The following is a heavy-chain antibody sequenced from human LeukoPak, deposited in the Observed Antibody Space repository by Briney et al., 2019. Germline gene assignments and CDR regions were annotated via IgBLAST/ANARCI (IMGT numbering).Heavy chain of an antibody. CDR3: LRGGRRDY. J-gene: IGHJ4*02. Sequence: GGSLRLSCAASGFTFNTYSMNWARQAPGKGLEWVSSIDSSGGYTFYADSVKGRFIISRDNAKNPLYLQMNSLRVEDTAVYYCLRGGRRDYWGQGTLVTVSS. V-gene: IGHV3-21*06. CDR1: GFTFNTYS. CDR2: IDSSGGYT.